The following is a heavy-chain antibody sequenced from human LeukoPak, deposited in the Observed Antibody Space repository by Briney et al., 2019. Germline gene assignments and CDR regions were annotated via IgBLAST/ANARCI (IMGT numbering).Heavy chain of an antibody. D-gene: IGHD3-10*01. J-gene: IGHJ4*02. V-gene: IGHV3-30*04. CDR3: AKGLQTGSGDFAFDY. Sequence: PGRSLRLSCAASGFTFSSYAMHWVRQAPGKGLEWVAVISYDGSNKYYADSVKGRFTISRDNSKNTLYLQMNSLRAEDTAVYYCAKGLQTGSGDFAFDYWGQGTLVTVSS. CDR1: GFTFSSYA. CDR2: ISYDGSNK.